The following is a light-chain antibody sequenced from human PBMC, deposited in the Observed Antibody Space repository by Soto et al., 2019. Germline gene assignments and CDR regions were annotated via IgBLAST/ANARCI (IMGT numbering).Light chain of an antibody. CDR3: GSYSSTDTPFV. CDR1: STDVGGYNY. J-gene: IGLJ1*01. CDR2: EVT. Sequence: QAVLAQPSSESGSPGQSITISCTGTSTDVGGYNYFSWYQHHSGKAPTLLIYEVTNRPSGISDRFSGPKSVNTASLTISGLQAEDESDYYCGSYSSTDTPFVFGTGTKVTVL. V-gene: IGLV2-14*01.